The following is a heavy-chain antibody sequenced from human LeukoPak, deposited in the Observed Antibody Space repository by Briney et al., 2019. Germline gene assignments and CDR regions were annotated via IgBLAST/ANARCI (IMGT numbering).Heavy chain of an antibody. D-gene: IGHD1-1*01. CDR3: ARDWRDAFDI. CDR2: INPSSGDT. V-gene: IGHV1-2*02. CDR1: GYTFTGYY. J-gene: IGHJ3*02. Sequence: ASVKVSCKASGYTFTGYYMRWVRQAPGQGLEWMGWINPSSGDTNYAQKLQGRVTMTRDTSISTAYMELSRLKSDDTAVYYCARDWRDAFDIWGQGTMVTVSS.